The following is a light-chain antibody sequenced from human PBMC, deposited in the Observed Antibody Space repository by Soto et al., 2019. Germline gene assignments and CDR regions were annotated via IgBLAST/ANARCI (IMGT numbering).Light chain of an antibody. CDR3: AAWDDSLSDLV. CDR1: SSNIGTYY. J-gene: IGLJ2*01. V-gene: IGLV1-47*01. CDR2: RNN. Sequence: QSVLTQPPSASGTPGQRVTISCSGSSSNIGTYYGYWYQQLPGTATKLLIYRNNQRPSGVPDRFSGSKSGTSASLAISGLRSEDEDDYYCAAWDDSLSDLVFGGGTKLTVL.